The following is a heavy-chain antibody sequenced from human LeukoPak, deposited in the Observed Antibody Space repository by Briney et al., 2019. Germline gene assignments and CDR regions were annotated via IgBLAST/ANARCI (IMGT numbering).Heavy chain of an antibody. CDR3: ASMERWLQLGDAFDI. D-gene: IGHD5-24*01. J-gene: IGHJ3*02. V-gene: IGHV3-48*04. CDR2: ISSSSSTI. Sequence: GGSLRLSCAASGFTFSSYSMNWVRQAPGKGLEWVSYISSSSSTIYYADSVKGRFTISRDNAKNSLYLQMNSLRAEDTAVYYCASMERWLQLGDAFDIWGQGTMVTVSS. CDR1: GFTFSSYS.